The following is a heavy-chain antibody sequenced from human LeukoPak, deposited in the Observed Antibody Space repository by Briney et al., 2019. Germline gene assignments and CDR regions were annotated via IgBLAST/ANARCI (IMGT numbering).Heavy chain of an antibody. Sequence: GGSLRLSCAASGLTLNNYAMNWVRQAPGKGLEWVSVINDSGGSTFYADSVKGRFSISRDNSNLYLQMSSLRADDTAVYYCARSLKWNLVGFDYWGQGTLVTVSS. V-gene: IGHV3-23*01. D-gene: IGHD3-3*01. CDR1: GLTLNNYA. CDR2: INDSGGST. J-gene: IGHJ4*02. CDR3: ARSLKWNLVGFDY.